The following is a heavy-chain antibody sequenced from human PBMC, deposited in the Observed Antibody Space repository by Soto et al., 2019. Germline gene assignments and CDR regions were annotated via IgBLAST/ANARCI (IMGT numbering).Heavy chain of an antibody. D-gene: IGHD3-16*01. CDR1: GFTFSNFA. J-gene: IGHJ3*02. V-gene: IGHV3-23*01. CDR3: AKVYVGESEGFDI. CDR2: ITASGRTP. Sequence: VNLLESGGGLVQPGGSLRLSCAASGFTFSNFAMSWVRQAPGRGLVWVSEITASGRTPSYADSVKGRFTISKDESKNTLYLQMNSLRADDTALYYCAKVYVGESEGFDIWGQGKMVSVSS.